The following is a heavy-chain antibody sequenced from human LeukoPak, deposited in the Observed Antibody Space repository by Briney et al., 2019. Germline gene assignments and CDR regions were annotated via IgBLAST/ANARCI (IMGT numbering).Heavy chain of an antibody. J-gene: IGHJ4*02. CDR2: ISSSGSLV. CDR1: GFDFNIYG. D-gene: IGHD4/OR15-4a*01. V-gene: IGHV3-48*03. CDR3: ARDSLHNYGGTGYGYYFDY. Sequence: GGSLRLSCAASGFDFNIYGMIWVRQAPGKEPEWISYISSSGSLVYYADSVKGRFTVSRDNAQKSLFLQMNGLRVEDTAMYYCARDSLHNYGGTGYGYYFDYWGQGTPVTVSS.